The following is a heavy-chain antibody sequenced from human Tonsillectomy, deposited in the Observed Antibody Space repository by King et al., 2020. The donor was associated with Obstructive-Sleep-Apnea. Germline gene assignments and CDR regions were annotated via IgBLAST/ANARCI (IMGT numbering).Heavy chain of an antibody. CDR3: ANLLAVVGTSTSDY. V-gene: IGHV3-30*02. Sequence: VQLVQSGGGVVQPGKSLTLSCVASGFAFSSYGMHWVRQAPGKGLEWVAFIRYDGDNTYYAHSVKGRFTISRDNSKDTLYLQLNNLRAEDTAVYYCANLLAVVGTSTSDYWGQGTLVTVSS. CDR2: IRYDGDNT. J-gene: IGHJ4*02. D-gene: IGHD6-19*01. CDR1: GFAFSSYG.